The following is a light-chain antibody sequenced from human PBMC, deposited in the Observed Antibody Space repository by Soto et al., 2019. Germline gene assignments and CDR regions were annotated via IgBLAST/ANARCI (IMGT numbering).Light chain of an antibody. Sequence: EIVLTQSPGTLSLSPGEIATLSFSASQSVSSSYLAWYQQKPGQGPRLLIYGASSRATGIPDRFSGSGSGTDFTLTVSRLEAEDFAVYYCHQYGNSPATFGQGTKVDIK. CDR3: HQYGNSPAT. CDR1: QSVSSSY. J-gene: IGKJ1*01. V-gene: IGKV3-20*01. CDR2: GAS.